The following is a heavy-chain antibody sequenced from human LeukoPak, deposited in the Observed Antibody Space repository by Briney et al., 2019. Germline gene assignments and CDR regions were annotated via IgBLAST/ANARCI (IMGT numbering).Heavy chain of an antibody. CDR2: IYYSGST. V-gene: IGHV4-39*01. J-gene: IGHJ4*02. CDR3: ASLTILGVFDY. CDR1: GGSISSSSYY. D-gene: IGHD3-3*01. Sequence: SETLSLTCSVSGGSISSSSYYWAWIHQPPGRGLEWIGSIYYSGSTFYNPSLKSRVTISVDTSKGQFSLKLSSVTAADTAVYYCASLTILGVFDYWGQGTLVTVSS.